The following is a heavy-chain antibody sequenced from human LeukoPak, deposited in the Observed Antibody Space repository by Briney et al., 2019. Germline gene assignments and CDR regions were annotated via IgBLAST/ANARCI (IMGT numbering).Heavy chain of an antibody. Sequence: VASVKVSCEASGYTFTGYYMHWVRQAPGQGLEWMGWINPNSGDTNYAQKFQGRVTMTRDTSISTAYMELSRLRSDDTAVYYCARDKSGNSGWYSYFDYWGQGTLVTVSS. D-gene: IGHD6-19*01. V-gene: IGHV1-2*02. J-gene: IGHJ4*02. CDR2: INPNSGDT. CDR3: ARDKSGNSGWYSYFDY. CDR1: GYTFTGYY.